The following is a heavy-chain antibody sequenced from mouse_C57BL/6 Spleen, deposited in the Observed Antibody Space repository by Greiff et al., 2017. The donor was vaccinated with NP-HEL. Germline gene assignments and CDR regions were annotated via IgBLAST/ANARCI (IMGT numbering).Heavy chain of an antibody. J-gene: IGHJ2*01. Sequence: EVKLMESGGGLVKPGGSLKLSCAASGFTFSSYAMSWVRQTPDQRLEWVATISDGGSYTYYPDNLKGRSTISRDKAKNNLYQHMSHLKSEDTVMYYCARDELRYEYWGQGPTLTVDS. D-gene: IGHD1-1*01. CDR1: GFTFSSYA. CDR2: ISDGGSYT. V-gene: IGHV5-4*01. CDR3: ARDELRYEY.